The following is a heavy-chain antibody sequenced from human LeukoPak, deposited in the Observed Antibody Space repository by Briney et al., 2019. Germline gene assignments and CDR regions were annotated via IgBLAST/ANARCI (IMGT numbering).Heavy chain of an antibody. V-gene: IGHV1-69*13. CDR3: ARVPNWRYYLDY. Sequence: SVKVSCKASGGTFSSYAISWVRQAPGQGLEWMGGIIPIFGTANYAQKFQGRVTITADESTSTAYMELSSLRSEDTAVYYCARVPNWRYYLDYWGQGTLVTVSS. CDR1: GGTFSSYA. CDR2: IIPIFGTA. D-gene: IGHD2-8*01. J-gene: IGHJ4*02.